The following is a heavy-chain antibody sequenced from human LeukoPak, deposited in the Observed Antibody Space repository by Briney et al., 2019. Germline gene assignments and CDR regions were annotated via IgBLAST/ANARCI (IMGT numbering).Heavy chain of an antibody. CDR2: ISGSGGST. CDR1: GFTFSSYA. Sequence: QPGRSLRLSCAASGFTFSSYAMSWVRQAPGKGLEWVSAISGSGGSTYYADSVKGRFTISRDNSKNTLYLQMNSLRAEDTAVYYCLFSPGYGDYPSSFDYWGQGILVTVSS. D-gene: IGHD4-17*01. CDR3: LFSPGYGDYPSSFDY. J-gene: IGHJ4*02. V-gene: IGHV3-23*01.